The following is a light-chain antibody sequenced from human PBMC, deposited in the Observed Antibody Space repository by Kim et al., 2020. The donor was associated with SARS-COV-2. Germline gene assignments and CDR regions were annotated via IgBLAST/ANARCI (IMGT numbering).Light chain of an antibody. CDR2: YDS. CDR3: QVWDSSSDHPYWV. V-gene: IGLV3-21*04. J-gene: IGLJ3*02. CDR1: NIGSKS. Sequence: SYELTQPPSGSVAPGKTARITCGGNNIGSKSVHWYQQKPGQAPVLVIYYDSDRPSGIPERFSGSNSGNTATLTISRVEAGDEADYYCQVWDSSSDHPYWVFGGGTQLTVL.